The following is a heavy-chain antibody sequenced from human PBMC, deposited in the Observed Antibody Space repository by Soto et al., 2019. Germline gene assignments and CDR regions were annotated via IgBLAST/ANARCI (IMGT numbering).Heavy chain of an antibody. Sequence: PSETLSLTCTVSGDSISSYYWSWIRQPPGKGLEWIGYIYYSGSTNYNPSIKSRVTISVDTSKNQFSLKLSSVTAADTAVYYCARVAVRYYYYMDVWGKGTTVTVSS. V-gene: IGHV4-59*01. J-gene: IGHJ6*03. D-gene: IGHD1-1*01. CDR3: ARVAVRYYYYMDV. CDR2: IYYSGST. CDR1: GDSISSYY.